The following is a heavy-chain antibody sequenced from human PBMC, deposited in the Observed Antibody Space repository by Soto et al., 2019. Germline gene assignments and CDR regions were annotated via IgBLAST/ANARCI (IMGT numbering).Heavy chain of an antibody. CDR1: GGTFSSYA. Sequence: SVKVSCKXSGGTFSSYAISWVRQAPGQGLEWMGGIIPIFGTANYAQKFQGRVTITADESTSTAYMELSSLRSEDTAVYYCARGLGYCSSTSCYQGDYYYYGMDVWGQGTTVTV. D-gene: IGHD2-2*01. CDR3: ARGLGYCSSTSCYQGDYYYYGMDV. V-gene: IGHV1-69*13. CDR2: IIPIFGTA. J-gene: IGHJ6*02.